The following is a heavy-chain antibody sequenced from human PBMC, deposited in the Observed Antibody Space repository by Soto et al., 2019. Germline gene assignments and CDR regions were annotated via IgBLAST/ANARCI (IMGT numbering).Heavy chain of an antibody. D-gene: IGHD3-22*01. J-gene: IGHJ4*02. CDR2: ISYDGSNK. V-gene: IGHV3-30*18. CDR3: AKDQLSSGPSN. CDR1: GFTFSSYG. Sequence: QVQLVESGGGVVQPGRSLRLSCAASGFTFSSYGMHWVRQAPGKGLEWVAVISYDGSNKYYADSVKGRFTISRDNSKNTLYLKMNSLRAEDTAVYYCAKDQLSSGPSNWGQGTLVTVSS.